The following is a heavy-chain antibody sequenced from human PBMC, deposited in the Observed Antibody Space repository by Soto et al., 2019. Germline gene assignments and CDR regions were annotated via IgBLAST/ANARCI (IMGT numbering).Heavy chain of an antibody. D-gene: IGHD6-19*01. V-gene: IGHV3-30*18. CDR2: ISYDGSNK. Sequence: QVQLVESGGGVVQPGRSLRLSCAASGFTFSSYGMHWVRQAPGKGLEWVAVISYDGSNKYYADSVKGRFTISRDNSKNTLYLQMNSLRAEDTAVYYCAKSPFSSGWYPLFDYWGQGTLVTVSS. CDR3: AKSPFSSGWYPLFDY. CDR1: GFTFSSYG. J-gene: IGHJ4*02.